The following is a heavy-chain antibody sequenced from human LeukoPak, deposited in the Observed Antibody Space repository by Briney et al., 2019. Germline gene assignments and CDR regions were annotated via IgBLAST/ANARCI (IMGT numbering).Heavy chain of an antibody. CDR1: GGSISSSSYY. V-gene: IGHV4-39*01. J-gene: IGHJ6*03. D-gene: IGHD6-13*01. CDR2: IYYSGST. Sequence: SETLSLTCTVSGGSISSSSYYGGWIRQPPGKGLEWIGSIYYSGSTYYNPSLKSRVTISVDTSKNQFSLKLSSVTAADTAVYYCARLRCGSTSWDTPYYYSYMDVWGKGTTVTVSS. CDR3: ARLRCGSTSWDTPYYYSYMDV.